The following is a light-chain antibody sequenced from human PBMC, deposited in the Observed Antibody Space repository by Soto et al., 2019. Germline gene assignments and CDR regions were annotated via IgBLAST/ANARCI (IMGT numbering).Light chain of an antibody. CDR1: RDIGND. CDR3: LQDYDYPRT. CDR2: AAS. V-gene: IGKV1-6*01. J-gene: IGKJ1*01. Sequence: AIQMTQSPSSLSASVGDRVTITCRASRDIGNDLGWYQQKPGKAPKHLIFAASNLQSGVPSRFSGGGSGTDFTLTISSLQAEDFATYYCLQDYDYPRTFGQGTKVEIK.